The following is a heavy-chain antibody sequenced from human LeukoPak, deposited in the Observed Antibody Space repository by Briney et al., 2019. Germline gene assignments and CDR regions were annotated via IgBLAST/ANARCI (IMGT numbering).Heavy chain of an antibody. Sequence: PGGSLRLSCAASGCTFSNYDMSWVRQAPGKGLEWVSSFRASDDTTYYADSVKGRFTISRDNSKNTLYLQMNSLRVEDTAVYYCAKSLRAAAGTGAFDIWGQGTMVTVSS. CDR1: GCTFSNYD. D-gene: IGHD6-13*01. V-gene: IGHV3-23*01. CDR2: FRASDDTT. CDR3: AKSLRAAAGTGAFDI. J-gene: IGHJ3*02.